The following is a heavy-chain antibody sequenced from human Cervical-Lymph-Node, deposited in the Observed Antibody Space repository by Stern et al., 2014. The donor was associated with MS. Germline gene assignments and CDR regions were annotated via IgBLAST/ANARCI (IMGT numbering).Heavy chain of an antibody. CDR2: INPSGDST. V-gene: IGHV1-46*01. CDR1: GYKFTNYY. CDR3: ASGRLGY. Sequence: QVQLVQSGAEVKKPGASVKISCKAPGYKFTNYYIHWMRQAPGQGHEWMGMINPSGDSTTYAQKFQGRVTMTRDTSTSTVYMELSRLRSEDAAVYYCASGRLGYWGQGTQVTVSS. J-gene: IGHJ4*02.